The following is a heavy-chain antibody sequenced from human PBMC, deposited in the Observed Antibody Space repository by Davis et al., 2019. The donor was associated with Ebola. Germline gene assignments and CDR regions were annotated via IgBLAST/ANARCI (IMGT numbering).Heavy chain of an antibody. CDR2: IYSSGST. D-gene: IGHD5-18*01. V-gene: IGHV4-39*01. CDR1: GGSISSSSYY. J-gene: IGHJ6*02. CDR3: ARGHSYGSMVYGMDV. Sequence: SETLSLTCTVSGGSISSSSYYWGWLRQPPGKGLEWIGNIYSSGSTYYNPSLKSRVTISVDTSKNQFSLKLSSVTAADTAMYYCARGHSYGSMVYGMDVWGQGTTVTVSS.